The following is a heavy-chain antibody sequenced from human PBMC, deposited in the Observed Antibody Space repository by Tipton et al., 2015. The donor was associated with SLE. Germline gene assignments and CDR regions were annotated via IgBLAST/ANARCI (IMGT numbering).Heavy chain of an antibody. CDR1: GGPISGYD. CDR3: ARRGPRTTVTPGFDP. Sequence: TLSLTCSISGGPISGYDWGWIRQPPGKGLEWSGEINHSGTTNYNPSLKGRVSISIDTSKNHFSLQLRSMTAADPSAYFCARRGPRTTVTPGFDPWGQGTLVTVSS. V-gene: IGHV4-34*01. CDR2: INHSGTT. D-gene: IGHD4-17*01. J-gene: IGHJ5*02.